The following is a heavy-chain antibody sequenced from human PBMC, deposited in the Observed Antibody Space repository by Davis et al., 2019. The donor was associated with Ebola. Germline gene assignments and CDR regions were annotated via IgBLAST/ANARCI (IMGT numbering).Heavy chain of an antibody. V-gene: IGHV3-23*01. J-gene: IGHJ4*02. Sequence: GESLKISCAASGFTFSSYAMSWVRQAPGKGLEWVSAISGSGGSTHSADSVKGRFTISRDNSKNTLYLQMNSLRAEDTAVYYCAKGLGFLEWLSPLHYWGQGTLVTVSS. D-gene: IGHD3-3*01. CDR3: AKGLGFLEWLSPLHY. CDR2: ISGSGGST. CDR1: GFTFSSYA.